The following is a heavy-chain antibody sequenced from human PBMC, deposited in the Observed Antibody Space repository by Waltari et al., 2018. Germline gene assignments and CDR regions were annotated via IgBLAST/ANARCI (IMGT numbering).Heavy chain of an antibody. V-gene: IGHV4-39*01. Sequence: QLQLQESGPGLVKPSETLSLTCTVSGGSISSSSYYWGWIRQPPGKGLEWIGRSYYGGSTYYNPSLKSRVTISVDTSKNQFSLKLSSVTAADTAVYYCARSRPLVAGLFDYWGQGTLVTVSS. CDR2: SYYGGST. J-gene: IGHJ4*02. CDR1: GGSISSSSYY. CDR3: ARSRPLVAGLFDY. D-gene: IGHD6-19*01.